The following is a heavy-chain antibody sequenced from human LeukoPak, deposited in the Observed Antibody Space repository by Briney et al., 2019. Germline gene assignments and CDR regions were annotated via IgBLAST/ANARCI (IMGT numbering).Heavy chain of an antibody. V-gene: IGHV1-69*05. Sequence: GASVKVSCKASGGTFSSYAISWVRQAHGQGLEWMGGIIPIFGTANYAQKFQGRVTITTDESTSTAYMELSSLRSEDTAVYYCASPRYSSSWHRGDYFDYWGQGTLVTVSS. CDR3: ASPRYSSSWHRGDYFDY. J-gene: IGHJ4*02. D-gene: IGHD6-13*01. CDR1: GGTFSSYA. CDR2: IIPIFGTA.